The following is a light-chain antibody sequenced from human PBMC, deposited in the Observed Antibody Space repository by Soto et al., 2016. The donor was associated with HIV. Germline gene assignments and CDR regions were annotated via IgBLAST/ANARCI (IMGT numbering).Light chain of an antibody. J-gene: IGLJ3*02. CDR3: QAWDDNRWGV. CDR2: QDV. CDR1: NLGRKF. V-gene: IGLV3-1*01. Sequence: SYELTQPPSLSVSLGQTASITCSGNNLGRKFAFWYQQRPGQSPVLVIYQDVERPSGIPERFSGSTSGNTATLTITGTQAMDEADYFCQAWDDNRWGVFGGGTKLTVL.